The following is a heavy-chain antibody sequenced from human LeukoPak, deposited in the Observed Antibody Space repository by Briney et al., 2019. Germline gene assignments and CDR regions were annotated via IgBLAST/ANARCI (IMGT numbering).Heavy chain of an antibody. CDR3: ARDERLGGFWSRYYFGMDV. CDR2: ISYDGSNK. Sequence: GGSLRLSCAASGFTFSSYAMHRLRQAPGKGLVWVVVISYDGSNKYYADSVKGRFTISRDNSKNTLYLQMNSLRAEDTAVYYCARDERLGGFWSRYYFGMDVWGQGSTVTVSS. CDR1: GFTFSSYA. D-gene: IGHD3-10*01. J-gene: IGHJ6*02. V-gene: IGHV3-30*04.